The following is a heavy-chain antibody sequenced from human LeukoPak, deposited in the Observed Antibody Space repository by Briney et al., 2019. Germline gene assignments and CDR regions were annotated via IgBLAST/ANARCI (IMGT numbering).Heavy chain of an antibody. V-gene: IGHV4-38-2*01. CDR1: GYSISSGYY. CDR2: IHHSGST. CDR3: ASQTYYDFWSGYYMEFDY. Sequence: SETLSLTCAVSGYSISSGYYWGWIRQPPGKGLEWIGSIHHSGSTYYNPSLKSRVTISVDTSKNQFSLKLGSVTAADTAVYYCASQTYYDFWSGYYMEFDYWGQGTLVTVSS. D-gene: IGHD3-3*01. J-gene: IGHJ4*02.